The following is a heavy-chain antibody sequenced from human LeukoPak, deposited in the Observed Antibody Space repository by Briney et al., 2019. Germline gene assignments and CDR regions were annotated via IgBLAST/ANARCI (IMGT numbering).Heavy chain of an antibody. CDR2: INPNSGGT. D-gene: IGHD3-3*01. CDR3: AAIKRDRRYYDFGSGYPSIDY. V-gene: IGHV1-2*02. J-gene: IGHJ4*02. CDR1: GYTFTGYY. Sequence: GASVKVSCKASGYTFTGYYVHWVRQAPGQGLEWMGWINPNSGGTNYAQKFQGRVTMTRDTSISTAYMELSRLRSDDTAVYYCAAIKRDRRYYDFGSGYPSIDYWGQGTLVTVSS.